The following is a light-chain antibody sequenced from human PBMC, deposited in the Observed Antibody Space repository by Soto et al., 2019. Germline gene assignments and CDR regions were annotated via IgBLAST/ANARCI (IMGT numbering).Light chain of an antibody. CDR3: QQRTSWPIT. CDR1: QSISSY. J-gene: IGKJ5*01. CDR2: DAS. V-gene: IGKV3-11*01. Sequence: EIVLTQSPATLSLSPGERSTLSCMASQSISSYLAWYQQKPGQAPRLLIYDASNRATGIPARFSGSGSGTDFTLTISSLEPEDFAVYYCQQRTSWPITFGQGTRLEIK.